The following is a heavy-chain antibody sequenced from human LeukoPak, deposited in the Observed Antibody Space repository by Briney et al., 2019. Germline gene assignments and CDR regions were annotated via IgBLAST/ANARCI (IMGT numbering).Heavy chain of an antibody. J-gene: IGHJ4*02. Sequence: TLSLTCTVSGGSISSGDYYWSWIRQPPGKGLEWIGYIYHSGSIYYNPSLKSRVTISVDRSKSQFSLKLSSVDVADTAVYFCARGRGYYDSSGQFDYWGQGTLVTVSS. CDR2: IYHSGSI. V-gene: IGHV4-30-2*01. CDR1: GGSISSGDYY. CDR3: ARGRGYYDSSGQFDY. D-gene: IGHD3-22*01.